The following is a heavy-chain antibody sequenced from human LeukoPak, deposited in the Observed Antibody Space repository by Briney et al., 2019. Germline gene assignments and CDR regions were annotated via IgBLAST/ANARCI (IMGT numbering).Heavy chain of an antibody. CDR3: ARSTPVIAVADYYYYYGMDV. CDR2: IYSGGST. CDR1: GFTVSSNY. J-gene: IGHJ6*02. V-gene: IGHV3-66*01. Sequence: GGSLRLSCAASGFTVSSNYMSWVRQAPGKWLEWVSVIYSGGSTYYADSVKGRFTISRDNSKNTLYLQMNSLRAEDTAVYYCARSTPVIAVADYYYYYGMDVWGQGTTVTVSS. D-gene: IGHD6-19*01.